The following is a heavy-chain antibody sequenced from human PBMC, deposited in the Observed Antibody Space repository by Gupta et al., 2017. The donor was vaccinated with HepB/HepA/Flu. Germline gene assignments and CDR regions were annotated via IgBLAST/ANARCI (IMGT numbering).Heavy chain of an antibody. D-gene: IGHD2-15*01. CDR2: ISYDGSNK. CDR1: GFTFSSYA. CDR3: ARDAIVVVVAASDWFDP. V-gene: IGHV3-30-3*01. J-gene: IGHJ5*02. Sequence: QVQLVESGGGVVQPGRSLRLSCAASGFTFSSYAMHWVRQAPGKGLGWVAFISYDGSNKYYADSVKGRFTISRDNSKNTLYLQMNSLRAEDTAVYYCARDAIVVVVAASDWFDPWGQGTLVTVSS.